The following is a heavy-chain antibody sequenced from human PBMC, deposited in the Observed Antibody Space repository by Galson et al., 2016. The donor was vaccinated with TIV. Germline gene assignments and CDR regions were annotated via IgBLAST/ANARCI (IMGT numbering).Heavy chain of an antibody. CDR2: IYYSGST. V-gene: IGHV4-39*01. J-gene: IGHJ5*02. CDR3: ARRSWELLWCWFDP. D-gene: IGHD3-10*01. CDR1: GGSVSSNNYY. Sequence: ETLSLTCTVSGGSVSSNNYYWDWIRQPPGKGLEWIGKIYYSGSTHYSPSLKSRVIMSIDTSTNQFSLKLTSVTAADTAVYYCARRSWELLWCWFDPWGQGILVTVYS.